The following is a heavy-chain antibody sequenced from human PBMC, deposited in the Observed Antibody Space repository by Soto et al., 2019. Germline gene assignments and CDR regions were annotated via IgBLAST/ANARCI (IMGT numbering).Heavy chain of an antibody. CDR3: ARERPDGARLDP. V-gene: IGHV4-30-4*01. Sequence: QVQLQESGPGLVKPSQTLSLTCTVSGGSISSGDYYWRWIRQPPGKGLEWIGYIYHSGSTYYIPSLKSRVTISVNTSKNQFSLKLSSVTAADTAVSYCARERPDGARLDPWGQGTLVTVSS. CDR2: IYHSGST. J-gene: IGHJ5*02. CDR1: GGSISSGDYY. D-gene: IGHD6-6*01.